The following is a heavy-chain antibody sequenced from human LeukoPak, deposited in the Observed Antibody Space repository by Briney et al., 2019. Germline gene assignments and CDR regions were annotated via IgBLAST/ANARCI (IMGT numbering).Heavy chain of an antibody. J-gene: IGHJ4*02. V-gene: IGHV1-18*01. Sequence: GASVKVSCKASGYTFTSYGISWVRQAPGQGLEWMGWISAYNGNTNYAQKLQGRVTMTTDTSTSTAYMELRSLRSDDTAVYYCARDHPAWIQLWSSKGLDYWGQGTLATVSS. CDR2: ISAYNGNT. CDR3: ARDHPAWIQLWSSKGLDY. D-gene: IGHD5-18*01. CDR1: GYTFTSYG.